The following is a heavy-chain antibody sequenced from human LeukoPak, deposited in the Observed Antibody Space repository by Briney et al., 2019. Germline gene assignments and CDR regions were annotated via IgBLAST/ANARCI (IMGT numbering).Heavy chain of an antibody. Sequence: GGSPRLSCSVSGFTFSTYVMHWVRQAPGKGLEYVSAISSNGDNTYYADSVKGRFTISRDNSKNTLYLQMSSLRANDTAVYYCVRGTGYWGQGTLVTVSS. J-gene: IGHJ4*02. V-gene: IGHV3-64D*06. CDR1: GFTFSTYV. CDR2: ISSNGDNT. CDR3: VRGTGY.